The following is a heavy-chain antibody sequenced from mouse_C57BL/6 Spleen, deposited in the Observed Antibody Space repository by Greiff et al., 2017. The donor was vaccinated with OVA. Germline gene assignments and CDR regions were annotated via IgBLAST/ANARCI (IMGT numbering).Heavy chain of an antibody. J-gene: IGHJ4*01. CDR2: IYPGDGDT. V-gene: IGHV1-80*01. Sequence: QVQLQQSGAELVKPGASVKISCKASGYAFSSYWMNWVKQRPGKGLEWIGQIYPGDGDTNYNGKFKGKATLTADKSSSTAYMQLSSLTSEDSAVYFCARRGDYYGSRAMDYWGQGTSVTVSS. D-gene: IGHD1-1*01. CDR3: ARRGDYYGSRAMDY. CDR1: GYAFSSYW.